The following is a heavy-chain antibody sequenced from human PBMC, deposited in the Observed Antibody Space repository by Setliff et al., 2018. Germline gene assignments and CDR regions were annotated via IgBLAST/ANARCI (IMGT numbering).Heavy chain of an antibody. D-gene: IGHD3-22*01. CDR3: ARYDSSGYHYYYGMDV. J-gene: IGHJ6*02. CDR2: IKQDGSEK. V-gene: IGHV3-7*03. CDR1: GFTFSRYW. Sequence: LRLSCAASGFTFSRYWMSWVRQAPGKGLEWVANIKQDGSEKYYVDSVKGRFTISRDNAKNSLYLQMNSLRAEDTAMYYCARYDSSGYHYYYGMDVWGQGTTVTVSS.